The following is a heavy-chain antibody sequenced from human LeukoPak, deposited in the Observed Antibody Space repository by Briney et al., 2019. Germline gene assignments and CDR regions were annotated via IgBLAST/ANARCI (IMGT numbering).Heavy chain of an antibody. CDR1: GGTFSSYA. CDR3: ARDPAMGRWFTNFDY. D-gene: IGHD4-23*01. CDR2: IIPIFGTA. V-gene: IGHV1-69*01. Sequence: ASVKVSCKASGGTFSSYAISWVRQAPGQGLEWMGGIIPIFGTANYAQKFQGRVTITADESTSTAYMELSSLRFEDTAVYYCARDPAMGRWFTNFDYWGQGTLVTVSS. J-gene: IGHJ4*02.